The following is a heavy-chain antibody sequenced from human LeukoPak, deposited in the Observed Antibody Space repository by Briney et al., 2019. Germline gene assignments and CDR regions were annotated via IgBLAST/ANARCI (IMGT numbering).Heavy chain of an antibody. V-gene: IGHV3-64*01. CDR2: ISGNGGNT. D-gene: IGHD5-24*01. CDR3: ARSKRWLEHYWYFDL. Sequence: GGSLRLSCSASGFTFSNYPMHWVRQAPGKGLEYVSGISGNGGNTYYANSVKGRFTISRDNSKHTLYLQMGSLRAEDMAVYYCARSKRWLEHYWYFDLWGRGTLVTVPS. CDR1: GFTFSNYP. J-gene: IGHJ2*01.